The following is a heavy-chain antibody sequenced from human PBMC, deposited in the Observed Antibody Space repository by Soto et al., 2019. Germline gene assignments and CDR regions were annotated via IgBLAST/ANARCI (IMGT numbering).Heavy chain of an antibody. V-gene: IGHV1-18*01. CDR2: ISAYNGNT. CDR3: ARARGEVGDFDY. Sequence: ASVKVSCKASGYTFTSYGISWVRQAPGQGLEWMGWISAYNGNTNYAQKLQGRVTMTTDTSTSTDYMELRSLSSDDTAVYYCARARGEVGDFDYWGQGTLVTVSS. J-gene: IGHJ4*02. D-gene: IGHD3-16*01. CDR1: GYTFTSYG.